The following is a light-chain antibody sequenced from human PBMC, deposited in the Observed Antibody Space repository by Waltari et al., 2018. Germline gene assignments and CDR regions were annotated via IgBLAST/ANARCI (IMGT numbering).Light chain of an antibody. Sequence: EIVLTQSPGTLSVSPGERVTVSCRASQTITGSCLTWDHQKPGQAPRLLIYGASNRAPGIPDRFSGSGSGTDFTLTISRLEPEDSAVYYCQQYDGSVVTFGGGTKVEIK. J-gene: IGKJ4*01. CDR3: QQYDGSVVT. CDR1: QTITGSC. V-gene: IGKV3-20*01. CDR2: GAS.